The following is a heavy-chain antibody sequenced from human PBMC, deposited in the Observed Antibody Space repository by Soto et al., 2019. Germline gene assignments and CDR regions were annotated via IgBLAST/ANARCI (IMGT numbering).Heavy chain of an antibody. CDR2: INHSGST. CDR3: ARISGYSYGLPPYFDY. D-gene: IGHD5-18*01. CDR1: GGSFSGYY. Sequence: SETLSLTCAVYGGSFSGYYWIWIRQPPGKGLEWIGEINHSGSTNYNPSLKSRVTISVDTSKNQFSLKLSSVTAADTAVYYCARISGYSYGLPPYFDYWGQGTLVTVSS. J-gene: IGHJ4*02. V-gene: IGHV4-34*01.